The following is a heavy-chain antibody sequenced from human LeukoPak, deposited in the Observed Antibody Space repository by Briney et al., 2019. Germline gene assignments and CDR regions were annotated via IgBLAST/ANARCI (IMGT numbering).Heavy chain of an antibody. CDR2: ISNSGSII. CDR1: GFTFSDYE. V-gene: IGHV3-48*03. J-gene: IGHJ6*03. Sequence: HPGGSLRLSCTGSGFTFSDYEMNWVRQAPGKGLEWISYISNSGSIIYYADSVKGRFTISRDNAKNSLFLQMHSLRAEDTAVYYCAKALTYYYYMDVWGKGITVTVSS. CDR3: AKALTYYYYMDV. D-gene: IGHD3-10*01.